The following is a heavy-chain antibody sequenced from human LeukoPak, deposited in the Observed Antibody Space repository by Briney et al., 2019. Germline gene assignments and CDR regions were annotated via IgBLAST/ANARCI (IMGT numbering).Heavy chain of an antibody. J-gene: IGHJ4*02. CDR1: GGSISSSSYY. Sequence: PSETLSLTCTVSGGSISSSSYYWGWIRQPPGKGLEWIGSIYYSGSTYYNPSLKSRVTISVDTSKNQFSLKLSSVTAADTAVYYCARDLPYGERGQFDYWAREPWSPSPQ. CDR3: ARDLPYGERGQFDY. CDR2: IYYSGST. D-gene: IGHD4-17*01. V-gene: IGHV4-39*07.